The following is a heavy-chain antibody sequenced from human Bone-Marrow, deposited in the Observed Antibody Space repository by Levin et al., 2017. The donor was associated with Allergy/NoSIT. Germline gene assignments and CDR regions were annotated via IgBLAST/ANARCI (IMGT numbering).Heavy chain of an antibody. V-gene: IGHV1-24*01. Sequence: GESLKISCKVSGYTLTELSMHWVRQAPGKGLEWMGGFDPEDGETIYAQKFQGRVTMTEDTSTDTAYMELSSLRSEDTAVYYCATDPGVIGSSGYFPAYWGQGTLVTVSS. D-gene: IGHD3-22*01. CDR1: GYTLTELS. CDR2: FDPEDGET. CDR3: ATDPGVIGSSGYFPAY. J-gene: IGHJ4*02.